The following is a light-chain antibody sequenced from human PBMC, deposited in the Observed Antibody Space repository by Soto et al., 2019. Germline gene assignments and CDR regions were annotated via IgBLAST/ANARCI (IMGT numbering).Light chain of an antibody. J-gene: IGLJ1*01. Sequence: QSVLTQPRSVSGSPGQSVAISCTGTSSDIGGYNYVSWYQQHPGKAPKVVIYDVDKRPSGVPDRFSGSKSDNTASLTISDLQAEDEADYYCCSNAGRPDVFGTGTKVTVL. CDR1: SSDIGGYNY. V-gene: IGLV2-11*01. CDR3: CSNAGRPDV. CDR2: DVD.